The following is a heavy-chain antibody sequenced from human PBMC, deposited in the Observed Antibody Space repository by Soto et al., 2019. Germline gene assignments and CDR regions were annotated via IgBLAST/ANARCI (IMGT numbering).Heavy chain of an antibody. J-gene: IGHJ3*02. Sequence: PGGSLRLSCAASGFTFSDYYMSWIRQAPGKGLEWVSYISSSGSTIYYADSVKGRFTISRDNAKNSLYLQMNSLRAEDTAVYYCARASSNDSSGYYYWGEVPGAFDIWGQGTMVTVSS. D-gene: IGHD3-22*01. V-gene: IGHV3-11*01. CDR3: ARASSNDSSGYYYWGEVPGAFDI. CDR1: GFTFSDYY. CDR2: ISSSGSTI.